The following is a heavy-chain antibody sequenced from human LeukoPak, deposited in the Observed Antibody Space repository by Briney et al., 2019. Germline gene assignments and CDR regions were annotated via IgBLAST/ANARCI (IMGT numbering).Heavy chain of an antibody. CDR3: ARDRGDGYNAYYFDY. CDR1: GYTFTGYY. CDR2: VNPDSGGT. Sequence: ASVKVSCKASGYTFTGYYMYWVRQAPGQGREWMGWVNPDSGGTSYPQKLQGRVTKTGDTSISTAYMELSGLRSDDTAVYYCARDRGDGYNAYYFDYWGQRTLVTVSP. D-gene: IGHD5-24*01. J-gene: IGHJ4*02. V-gene: IGHV1-2*02.